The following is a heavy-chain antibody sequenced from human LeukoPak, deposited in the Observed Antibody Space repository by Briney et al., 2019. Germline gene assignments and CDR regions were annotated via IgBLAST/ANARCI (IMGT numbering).Heavy chain of an antibody. CDR1: GYTFTGYY. CDR2: INPNSGGT. Sequence: GASVKVSCKASGYTFTGYYMHWVRQAPGQGFEWMGWINPNSGGTNYAQKFQGWVTMTRDMSISTAYMELSRLRSDDTAVYYCARDGVYYYDSSGYYPFWGQGTLVTVSS. J-gene: IGHJ4*02. CDR3: ARDGVYYYDSSGYYPF. D-gene: IGHD3-22*01. V-gene: IGHV1-2*04.